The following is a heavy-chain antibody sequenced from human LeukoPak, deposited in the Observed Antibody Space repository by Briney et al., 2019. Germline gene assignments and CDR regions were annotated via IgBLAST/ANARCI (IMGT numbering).Heavy chain of an antibody. J-gene: IGHJ4*02. CDR3: ARSSMPYCGGDCYFDY. Sequence: GGSLRLSCAASGFTFSSYAMSWVRQAPGKGLEWVSVIYSGGSTYYADSVKGRFTISRDNSRNTLYLQMNSLRAEDTAVYYCARSSMPYCGGDCYFDYWGQGTLVTVSS. CDR2: IYSGGST. V-gene: IGHV3-53*01. D-gene: IGHD2-21*02. CDR1: GFTFSSYA.